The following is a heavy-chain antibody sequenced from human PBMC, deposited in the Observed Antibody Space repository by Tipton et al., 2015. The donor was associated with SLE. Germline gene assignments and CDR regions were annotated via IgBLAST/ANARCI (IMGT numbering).Heavy chain of an antibody. D-gene: IGHD1-26*01. CDR2: ISYDGSNK. J-gene: IGHJ6*03. V-gene: IGHV3-30*04. CDR3: ARHGVEPGRELLLPPYMDV. Sequence: SLRLSCAASGFTFSSYAMHWVRQAPGSGLEWVAVISYDGSNKYYADSVKGRFTISRDNSKNSLYLQMNSLRAEDTAVYYCARHGVEPGRELLLPPYMDVWGKGTTVTVSS. CDR1: GFTFSSYA.